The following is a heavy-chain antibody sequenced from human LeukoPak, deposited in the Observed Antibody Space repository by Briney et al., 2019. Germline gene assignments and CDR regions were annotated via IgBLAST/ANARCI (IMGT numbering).Heavy chain of an antibody. Sequence: GGSLRLSCEASGFTFSSYWMSWVRQAPGEGLEWVANIKTDGSEKYYVDSVKGRFSISRDNAKNSLYLQMNSLRAEDTAVYYCARDYTGYFPWGQGTLVIVSS. CDR1: GFTFSSYW. J-gene: IGHJ5*02. CDR2: IKTDGSEK. D-gene: IGHD3-9*01. V-gene: IGHV3-7*03. CDR3: ARDYTGYFP.